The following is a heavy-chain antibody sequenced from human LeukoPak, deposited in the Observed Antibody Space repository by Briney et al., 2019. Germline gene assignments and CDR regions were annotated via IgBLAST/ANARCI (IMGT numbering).Heavy chain of an antibody. CDR3: AREGTLRYFDTDAFDI. V-gene: IGHV3-30*02. D-gene: IGHD3-9*01. J-gene: IGHJ3*02. CDR2: IRYDGSNK. CDR1: GFTFSSYG. Sequence: GGSLRLSCAASGFTFSSYGMHWVRQAPGKGLEWVAFIRYDGSNKYYADSVKGRFTISRDNAKNTAYVQMNSLRGEDTAVYYCAREGTLRYFDTDAFDIWGQGTMVTVSS.